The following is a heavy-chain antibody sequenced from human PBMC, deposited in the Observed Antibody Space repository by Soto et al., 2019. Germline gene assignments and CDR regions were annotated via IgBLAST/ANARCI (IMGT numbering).Heavy chain of an antibody. CDR3: PSTKDYSSSLDY. J-gene: IGHJ4*02. CDR1: GGSISSGGYY. V-gene: IGHV4-31*03. Sequence: SETLSLTCTVSGGSISSGGYYWSWIRQHPGKGLEWIGCVYYSGRTYYNPSLKSRITISVDTSKKYFFLKLSSVTAADTAVYYCPSTKDYSSSLDYWGQGVLVTVSS. CDR2: VYYSGRT. D-gene: IGHD6-6*01.